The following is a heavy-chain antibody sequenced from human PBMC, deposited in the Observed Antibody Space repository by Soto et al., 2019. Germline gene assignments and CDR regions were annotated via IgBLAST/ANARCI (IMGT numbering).Heavy chain of an antibody. CDR3: ASSGDDYYYYGMEV. J-gene: IGHJ6*02. CDR1: GDTFSSYA. Sequence: QVQLVKSGAEVKKPGSSVKVSCKASGDTFSSYAISWVQQAPGQGIEWMGGIIPIFGTANYAQKFQGRVTITADESTSTVYMELSSLRSEDTAVYYCASSGDDYYYYGMEVWGPGTTVTVSS. V-gene: IGHV1-69*12. D-gene: IGHD4-17*01. CDR2: IIPIFGTA.